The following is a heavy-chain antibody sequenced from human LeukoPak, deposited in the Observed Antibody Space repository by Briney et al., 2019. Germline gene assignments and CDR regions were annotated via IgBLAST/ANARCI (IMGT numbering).Heavy chain of an antibody. D-gene: IGHD7-27*01. Sequence: KDGASLKISCAGSGSSFTNYWIGWVRQLPGKGLEWMGIMYPGDSEATYSPSFQGQVTISADKSISTAYLQWSSLKATDTAMYYCARRANWGYYFDYWGQGTLVTVSS. CDR2: MYPGDSEA. J-gene: IGHJ4*02. V-gene: IGHV5-51*01. CDR3: ARRANWGYYFDY. CDR1: GSSFTNYW.